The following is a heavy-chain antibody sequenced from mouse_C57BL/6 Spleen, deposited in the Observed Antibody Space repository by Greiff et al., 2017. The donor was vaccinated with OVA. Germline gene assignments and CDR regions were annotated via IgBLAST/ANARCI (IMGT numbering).Heavy chain of an antibody. CDR2: MYPRSGNT. J-gene: IGHJ2*01. CDR1: GYTFTSYG. CDR3: ARRGAAQANYIDY. V-gene: IGHV1-81*01. D-gene: IGHD3-2*02. Sequence: QVQLQQSGAELARPGASVKLSCKASGYTFTSYGISWVKQRTGQGLEWIGEMYPRSGNTYYNEKFKGKATRTADKSSSTAYMELRSLTSADYAVYFCARRGAAQANYIDYWGQGTTLTVSS.